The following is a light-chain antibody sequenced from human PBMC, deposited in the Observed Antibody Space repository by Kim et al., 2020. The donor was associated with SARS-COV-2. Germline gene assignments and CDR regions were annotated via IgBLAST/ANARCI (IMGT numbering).Light chain of an antibody. J-gene: IGKJ5*01. CDR3: QKYGSSTST. V-gene: IGKV3-20*01. Sequence: EVVLTQSPGALSLSPGERATLSCRASQSVSSSYVAWYQQKPGQAPRLLIYGASNRATGIPDRFSGSGSGTDFTLTIRRLESEDFAVYYCQKYGSSTSTFGQGTRLEIK. CDR2: GAS. CDR1: QSVSSSY.